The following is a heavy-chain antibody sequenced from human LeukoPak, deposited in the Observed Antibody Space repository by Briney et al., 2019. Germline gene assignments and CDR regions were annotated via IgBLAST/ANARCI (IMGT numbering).Heavy chain of an antibody. CDR1: GFTFNSFG. J-gene: IGHJ4*02. CDR3: ARDYGGSSPFDY. V-gene: IGHV3-48*03. CDR2: ISSSGSTI. D-gene: IGHD4-23*01. Sequence: PGGSLRLSCATSGFTFNSFGMHWVRQAPGKGLEWVSYISSSGSTIYYADSVKGRFTISRDNAKNSLYLQMNSLRAEDTAVYYCARDYGGSSPFDYWGQGTLVTVSS.